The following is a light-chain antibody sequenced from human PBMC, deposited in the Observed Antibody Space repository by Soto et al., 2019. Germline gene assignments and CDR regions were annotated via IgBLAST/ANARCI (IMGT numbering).Light chain of an antibody. Sequence: QSVLTQPASVSGSPGQSITISCTGTSSDVGSGSHNLVSWYQRRPGKVPKLMIYEGSKRPSGVSNRFSGSKSGYTASLTISGLQAEDEADYFCCSYAGSFTYVFGTGTKVTVL. V-gene: IGLV2-23*01. J-gene: IGLJ1*01. CDR2: EGS. CDR1: SSDVGSGSHNL. CDR3: CSYAGSFTYV.